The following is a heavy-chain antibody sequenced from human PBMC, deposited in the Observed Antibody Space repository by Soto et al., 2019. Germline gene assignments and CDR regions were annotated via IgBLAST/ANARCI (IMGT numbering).Heavy chain of an antibody. V-gene: IGHV3-30-3*01. CDR3: ARDEVAGTNY. J-gene: IGHJ4*02. Sequence: GGSLRLSCAASGFTFSSYAMHWVRQAPGKGLEWVAVISYDGSNKYYADSVKGRFTISRDNSKNTLYLQMNSLRADDTAVYYCARDEVAGTNYWGQGTLVTVSS. CDR2: ISYDGSNK. D-gene: IGHD6-19*01. CDR1: GFTFSSYA.